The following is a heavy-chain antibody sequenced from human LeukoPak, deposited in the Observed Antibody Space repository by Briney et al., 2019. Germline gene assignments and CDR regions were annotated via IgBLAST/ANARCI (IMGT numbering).Heavy chain of an antibody. CDR3: ARGVAGSAADY. V-gene: IGHV3-30*01. D-gene: IGHD6-19*01. CDR2: ISYDGSNK. J-gene: IGHJ4*02. CDR1: GFTFSSYA. Sequence: GGSLRLSCAASGFTFSSYAMHWVRQAPGKGLEWVAVISYDGSNKYYADSVKGRFTISRDNSKNTLYLQMNSLRAEDTAVYYCARGVAGSAADYWGQGTLVTVSS.